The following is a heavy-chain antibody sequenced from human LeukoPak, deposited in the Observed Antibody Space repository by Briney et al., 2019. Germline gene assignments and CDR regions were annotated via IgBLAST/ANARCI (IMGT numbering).Heavy chain of an antibody. J-gene: IGHJ4*02. Sequence: PSETLSLTCTVSGGPISISSFYWGWIRQSPGNGLEWLGSIYYSGAAYYNPSLKSRVTIPVDTSKNQFYLQLSSVTAADTAVYYCARYPTTPRIWRSNILDYWGQGILVTVSS. V-gene: IGHV4-39*01. D-gene: IGHD1-1*01. CDR3: ARYPTTPRIWRSNILDY. CDR1: GGPISISSFY. CDR2: IYYSGAA.